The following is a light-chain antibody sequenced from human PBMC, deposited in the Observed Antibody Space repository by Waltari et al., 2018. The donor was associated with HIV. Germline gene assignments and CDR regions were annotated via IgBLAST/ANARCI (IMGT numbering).Light chain of an antibody. CDR3: ESYTSSGGWV. Sequence: QSALTQPASVSGSPGQSITISCTGSSNDLGGYNYLSWYQQHPGKAPRLMIYGVSPRSSGVSGGFSGSQSGDTASLTISGLQPGDEADYYCESYTSSGGWVFGGGTRLTVV. CDR1: SNDLGGYNY. CDR2: GVS. V-gene: IGLV2-14*03. J-gene: IGLJ3*02.